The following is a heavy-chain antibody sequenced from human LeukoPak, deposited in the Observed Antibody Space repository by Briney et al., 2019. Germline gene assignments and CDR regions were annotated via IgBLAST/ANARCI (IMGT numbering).Heavy chain of an antibody. D-gene: IGHD2/OR15-2a*01. CDR3: ARVGDELGTTYDAFDI. J-gene: IGHJ3*02. CDR2: IYTSGST. Sequence: SETLSLTSTVSGGSISSYYWSWIRQPAGKGLEWIGRIYTSGSTNYNPSLKSRVTMSVDTSKNQFSLKLSSVTAADTAVYYCARVGDELGTTYDAFDIWGQGTMVTVSS. CDR1: GGSISSYY. V-gene: IGHV4-4*07.